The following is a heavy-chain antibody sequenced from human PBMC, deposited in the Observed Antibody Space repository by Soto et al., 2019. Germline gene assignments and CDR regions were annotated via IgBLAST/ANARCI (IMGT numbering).Heavy chain of an antibody. J-gene: IGHJ6*02. CDR2: ISYDGSNK. CDR1: GFTFSSYG. Sequence: GGSLRLSCAASGFTFSSYGMHWVRQAPGKGLEWVAVISYDGSNKYYADSVKGRFTISRDNSKNTLYLQMNSLRAEDTAVYYCASGLEQWFGEEIGWSPQTYGMDVWGQGTTVTVSS. CDR3: ASGLEQWFGEEIGWSPQTYGMDV. V-gene: IGHV3-30*03. D-gene: IGHD3-10*01.